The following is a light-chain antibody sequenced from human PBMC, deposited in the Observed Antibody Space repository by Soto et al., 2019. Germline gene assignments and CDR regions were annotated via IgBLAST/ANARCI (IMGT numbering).Light chain of an antibody. CDR3: SSSAGSYTFV. Sequence: QSALTQPRSVSGSPGQSVTISCTGTSSDVGGSNHVSWYQHHPGKAPKLTIYDVNKRPSGVPDRFSGSKSGNTASLTISGLKADDEADYYCSSSAGSYTFVFGTGTKLTVL. CDR2: DVN. V-gene: IGLV2-11*01. J-gene: IGLJ1*01. CDR1: SSDVGGSNH.